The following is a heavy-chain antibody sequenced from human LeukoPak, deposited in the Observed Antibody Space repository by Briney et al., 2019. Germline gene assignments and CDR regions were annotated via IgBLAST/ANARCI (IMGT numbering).Heavy chain of an antibody. Sequence: SVKVSCKASGGIFSSYTISWVRQAPGQGLEWMGRIIPILGIANYAQKFQGRVTITADKSTSTAYMELSSLRSEDTAVYYCARERGIVGARAAFDIWGQGTMVTVSS. J-gene: IGHJ3*02. V-gene: IGHV1-69*04. CDR3: ARERGIVGARAAFDI. CDR1: GGIFSSYT. CDR2: IIPILGIA. D-gene: IGHD1-26*01.